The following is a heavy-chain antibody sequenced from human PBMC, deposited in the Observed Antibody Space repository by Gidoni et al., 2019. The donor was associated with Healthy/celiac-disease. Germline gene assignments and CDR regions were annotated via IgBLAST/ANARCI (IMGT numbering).Heavy chain of an antibody. CDR2: ISGGGGST. V-gene: IGHV3-23*01. D-gene: IGHD2-2*02. J-gene: IGHJ4*02. CDR1: GFTFSNYV. CDR3: AKVSAPYCSSTSCYTGGIDY. Sequence: EVQLLESGGGLVQPGGSLRLSCAASGFTFSNYVMSWVRQAPGEGLEWVSAISGGGGSTYYADSVKGRFTISRDNSKNTLYLQMNSLRAEDTAVYYCAKVSAPYCSSTSCYTGGIDYWGQGTLVTVSS.